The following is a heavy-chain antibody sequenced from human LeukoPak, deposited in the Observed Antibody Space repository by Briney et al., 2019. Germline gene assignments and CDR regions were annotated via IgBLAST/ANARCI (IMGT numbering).Heavy chain of an antibody. CDR2: INHSGST. D-gene: IGHD3-10*01. V-gene: IGHV4-34*01. J-gene: IGHJ4*02. CDR1: GGSFSGYY. Sequence: SETLSLTCAVYGGSFSGYYWSWIRQPPGKGLEWIGEINHSGSTNYNPSLKSRVTISVDTSKNQFSLKLSSVTAADTAVYYCARKRGLYGSGSSSPFDYWGQGTLVTVSS. CDR3: ARKRGLYGSGSSSPFDY.